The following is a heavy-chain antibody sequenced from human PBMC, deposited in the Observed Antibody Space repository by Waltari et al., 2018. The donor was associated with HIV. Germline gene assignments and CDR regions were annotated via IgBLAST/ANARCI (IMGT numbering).Heavy chain of an antibody. CDR3: ARGFTLVRGVIVTKGFDY. V-gene: IGHV4-31*03. CDR1: GGSISSGGYY. J-gene: IGHJ4*02. D-gene: IGHD3-10*01. CDR2: IYSSGST. Sequence: QVQLQESGPGLVKPSQTLSLTCTVSGGSISSGGYYWVWIRQHPGKGLEWIGYIYSSGSTYYNPSLKRRISISVDTSKNQFSLKLSSVTAADTAVYYCARGFTLVRGVIVTKGFDYWGQGTLVTVSS.